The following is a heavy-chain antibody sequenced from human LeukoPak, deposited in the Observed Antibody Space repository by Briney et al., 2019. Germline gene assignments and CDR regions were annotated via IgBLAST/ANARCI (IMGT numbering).Heavy chain of an antibody. CDR3: ARRWRSNREFDY. D-gene: IGHD1-26*01. Sequence: PSETLSLTCTVSGGSISSSSYYWDWIRQPPGKGLEWIGCIYYSGSTYYNPSLKSRLTISVDTSKIQFSLKLSSVTAADTAVYYCARRWRSNREFDYWGQGTLVTVSS. CDR2: IYYSGST. CDR1: GGSISSSSYY. V-gene: IGHV4-39*01. J-gene: IGHJ4*02.